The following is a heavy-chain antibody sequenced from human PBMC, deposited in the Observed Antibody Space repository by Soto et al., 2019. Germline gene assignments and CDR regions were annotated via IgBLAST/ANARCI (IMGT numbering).Heavy chain of an antibody. CDR2: ISSSSSYI. CDR3: ARTGYGKLRPYYYYYGMDV. CDR1: GFTFSSYS. V-gene: IGHV3-21*01. Sequence: GGSLRLSCAASGFTFSSYSMNWVRQAPGKGLEWVSSISSSSSYIYYADSVKGRFTISRDNAKNSLYLQMNSLRAEDTAVYYCARTGYGKLRPYYYYYGMDVWGQGTTVTVSS. D-gene: IGHD5-18*01. J-gene: IGHJ6*02.